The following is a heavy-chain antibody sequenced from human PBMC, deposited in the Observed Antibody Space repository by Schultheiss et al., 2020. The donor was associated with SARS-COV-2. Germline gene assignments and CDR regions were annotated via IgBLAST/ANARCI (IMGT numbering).Heavy chain of an antibody. CDR2: INPNSGGT. CDR1: GFTFTSSA. V-gene: IGHV1-18*01. Sequence: ASVKVSCKASGFTFTSSAVQWVRQAPGQGLEWMGWINPNSGGTNYAQKLQGRVTMTTDTSTSTAYMELRSLRSDDTAVYYCARGLTGTTTRDYWGQGTLVTVSS. CDR3: ARGLTGTTTRDY. D-gene: IGHD1-7*01. J-gene: IGHJ4*02.